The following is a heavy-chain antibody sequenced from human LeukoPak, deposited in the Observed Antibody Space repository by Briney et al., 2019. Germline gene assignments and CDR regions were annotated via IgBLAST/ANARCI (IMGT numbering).Heavy chain of an antibody. CDR3: ARITKYYYESSGPKGAFDI. J-gene: IGHJ3*02. D-gene: IGHD3-22*01. CDR2: INPNSGGT. CDR1: GYTFTDYY. V-gene: IGHV1-2*02. Sequence: ASVKVSCKASGYTFTDYYMHWVRQTPGQGLEWLGWINPNSGGTNYAQKFQGRVTMTRDTSITTAHMELSRLRSDDTAVYFCARITKYYYESSGPKGAFDIWGQGTMVTVSS.